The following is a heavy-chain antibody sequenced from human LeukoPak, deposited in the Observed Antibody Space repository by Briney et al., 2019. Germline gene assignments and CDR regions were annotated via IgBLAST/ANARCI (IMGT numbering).Heavy chain of an antibody. CDR2: INPNSGGT. Sequence: ASVKVSCKASGYTFTGYYMYWVRQAPGQGLEWVGWINPNSGGTNYAQKFQGRVTMTRDTSISTAYMELSRLGSDDTAVYYCARGPHYYDPPDYWGEGTLVTVSS. V-gene: IGHV1-2*02. CDR1: GYTFTGYY. D-gene: IGHD3-22*01. CDR3: ARGPHYYDPPDY. J-gene: IGHJ4*02.